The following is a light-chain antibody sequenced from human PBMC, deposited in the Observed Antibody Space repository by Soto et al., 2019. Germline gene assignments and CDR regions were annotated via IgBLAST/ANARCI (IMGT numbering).Light chain of an antibody. CDR2: GAS. V-gene: IGKV3-20*01. Sequence: EIVLTQSPGTLSLSPGERATLSCRASQSVNSIYLTWYQQKHGQAPRLLIYGASSRATGIPDRFSGSGSGTDFTLTISRLEPEDFAVYYCQQYDNSVWTFGQGTKEEIK. CDR3: QQYDNSVWT. J-gene: IGKJ1*01. CDR1: QSVNSIY.